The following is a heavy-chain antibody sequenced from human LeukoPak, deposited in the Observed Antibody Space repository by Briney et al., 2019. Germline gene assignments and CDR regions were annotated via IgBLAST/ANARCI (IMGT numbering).Heavy chain of an antibody. J-gene: IGHJ4*02. Sequence: GGSLRLSCAASGFTFSNYAMHWVRQAPGKGLEWVAVISYDGIKRYYADSVKGRFTFSRDNSKNTLYLQMNSLRAEDTAVYYCARDYEQLADYWGQGTLVTVSS. CDR3: ARDYEQLADY. V-gene: IGHV3-30-3*01. D-gene: IGHD6-13*01. CDR2: ISYDGIKR. CDR1: GFTFSNYA.